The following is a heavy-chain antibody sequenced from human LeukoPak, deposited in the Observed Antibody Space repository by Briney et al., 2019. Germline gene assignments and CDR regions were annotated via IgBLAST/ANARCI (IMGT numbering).Heavy chain of an antibody. V-gene: IGHV3-64*01. CDR1: GFTFSSYA. Sequence: GGSLRLSCAASGFTFSSYAMHWVRQAPGKGLEYVSAISSNGGSTYYANSVKGRFTISRDNSKNTLYLQMGSLRAEDMAVYYCARRETYTSSSPFDYWGQGTLVTVSS. D-gene: IGHD6-6*01. J-gene: IGHJ4*02. CDR3: ARRETYTSSSPFDY. CDR2: ISSNGGST.